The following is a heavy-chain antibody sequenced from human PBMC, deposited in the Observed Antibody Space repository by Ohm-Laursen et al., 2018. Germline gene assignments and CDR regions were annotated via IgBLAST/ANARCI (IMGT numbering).Heavy chain of an antibody. Sequence: SLRLSCAASGLTVSTNYMTWVRQAPGKGLERVSVIYSGGSTYYADSVKGRFTISRDNSKNTLYLQMNSLRSEDTAVYYCARDVDYGQFDCWGQGTLVTVSS. CDR3: ARDVDYGQFDC. J-gene: IGHJ4*02. CDR2: IYSGGST. D-gene: IGHD4-17*01. V-gene: IGHV3-53*01. CDR1: GLTVSTNY.